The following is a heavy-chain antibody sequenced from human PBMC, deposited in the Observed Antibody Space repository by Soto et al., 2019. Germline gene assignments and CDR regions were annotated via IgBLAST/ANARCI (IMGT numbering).Heavy chain of an antibody. CDR3: ASLNWNYDAFDI. CDR2: TYYRSKWYN. Sequence: KQSQTLSLTCAISGDSVSSNSDDWKWIRQSPSRGLEGLGRTYYRSKWYNDYAVSVKSRITINPDTSKNQFSLQLNSVTPEATAVYYCASLNWNYDAFDIWGQVTMVTVSS. J-gene: IGHJ3*02. CDR1: GDSVSSNSDD. D-gene: IGHD1-7*01. V-gene: IGHV6-1*01.